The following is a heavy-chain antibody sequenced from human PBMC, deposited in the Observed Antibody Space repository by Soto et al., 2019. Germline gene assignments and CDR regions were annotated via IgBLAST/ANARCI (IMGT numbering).Heavy chain of an antibody. D-gene: IGHD2-2*01. V-gene: IGHV4-31*03. CDR2: VYYSGSS. Sequence: RSETLSLTCTVSGDSISGGASFWSWIRHPPGKGLEWIANVYYSGSSYYNPSLKSRLTISVDTTKNQFSLQLKSMTAADTAVYYCAKLSCASSTCYFPGWFDPWGQGTLVTVSS. CDR3: AKLSCASSTCYFPGWFDP. J-gene: IGHJ5*02. CDR1: GDSISGGASF.